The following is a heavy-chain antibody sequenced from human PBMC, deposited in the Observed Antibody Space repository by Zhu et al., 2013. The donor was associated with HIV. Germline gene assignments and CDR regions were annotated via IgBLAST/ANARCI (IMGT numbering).Heavy chain of an antibody. CDR2: ISAYNGNT. Sequence: QVQLVQSGAEVKKPGASVKVSCKASGYTFTNYGISWVRQAPGQGLEWMGWISAYNGNTNHAQKLQGRVTMTTDTSTSTAYMELRSLRSEDTAVYYXARGPSAGYCSGGSCYSVLDVWGKGTTVTVSS. CDR3: ARGPSAGYCSGGSCYSVLDV. J-gene: IGHJ6*04. V-gene: IGHV1-18*01. CDR1: GYTFTNYG. D-gene: IGHD2-15*01.